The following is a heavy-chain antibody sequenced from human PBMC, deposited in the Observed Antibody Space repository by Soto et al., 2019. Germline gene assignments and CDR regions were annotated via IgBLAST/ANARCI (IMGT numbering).Heavy chain of an antibody. V-gene: IGHV3-23*01. CDR1: GFTFSNYA. J-gene: IGHJ4*02. D-gene: IGHD3-9*01. CDR3: ARFLTGYERKILELDY. CDR2: SRDSATNT. Sequence: EVQLLESGGGLVQPGGSLKVSCAASGFTFSNYALSWVRQAPGKGLEWVAASRDSATNTYYADSVKGRFTIYINNSVKTLFLQMNCLRADATAIYYGARFLTGYERKILELDYWGQGTLVTVSS.